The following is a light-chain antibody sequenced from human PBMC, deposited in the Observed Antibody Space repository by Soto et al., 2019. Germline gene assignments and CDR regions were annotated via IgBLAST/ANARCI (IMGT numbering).Light chain of an antibody. CDR1: QNVYNNY. J-gene: IGKJ1*01. V-gene: IGKV3D-20*02. Sequence: EIVLTQSPGTLSLSPGERATLSCRASQNVYNNYIAWYQQKPGQAPRTVIYGASIRATGIPDRFSGSGSGTDFTLSISRLEPEDSAVYYCQQRSDWPWTFGQGTKVDIK. CDR2: GAS. CDR3: QQRSDWPWT.